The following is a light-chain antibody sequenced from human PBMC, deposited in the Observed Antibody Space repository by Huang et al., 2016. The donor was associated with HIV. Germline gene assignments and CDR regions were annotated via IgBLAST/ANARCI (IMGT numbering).Light chain of an antibody. CDR3: QQYYSNPLT. CDR1: QSVLYSTNNKND. J-gene: IGKJ4*01. Sequence: IVMTQSPDSLAVSLGERATINCKSSQSVLYSTNNKNDLAWYQQKAGQPPKLLVYWASTRESGVPERFSGSGSGTHFTLTISSLQAEDVAVYYCQQYYSNPLTFGGGTKVEIK. CDR2: WAS. V-gene: IGKV4-1*01.